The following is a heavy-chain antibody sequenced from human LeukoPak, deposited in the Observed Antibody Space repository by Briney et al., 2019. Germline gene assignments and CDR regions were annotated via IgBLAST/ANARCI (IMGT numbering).Heavy chain of an antibody. CDR2: IRADGSSK. D-gene: IGHD1-26*01. J-gene: IGHJ4*02. Sequence: GRSLRLSCAASGFTFSSYDMHWVRQSPGKGLEWVATIRADGSSKYYSDSVNGRFTISRDNSRNTMSLQMNSLTAENTAVFFCARDPVGSRGNYFDFWGQGALVTVSS. CDR1: GFTFSSYD. V-gene: IGHV3-33*01. CDR3: ARDPVGSRGNYFDF.